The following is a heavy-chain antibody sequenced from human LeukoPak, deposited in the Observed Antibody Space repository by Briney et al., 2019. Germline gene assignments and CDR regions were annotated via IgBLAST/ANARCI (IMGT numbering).Heavy chain of an antibody. CDR3: ARAFGRRTDFDY. CDR2: IYYSGST. Sequence: SETLSLTCTVSGGSISSSSYYWGWIRQPPGKGLEWIGSIYYSGSTYYNPSLKSRVTISVDTSKNQFSLKLSSVTAADTAVYYCARAFGRRTDFDYWGQGTLVTVSS. D-gene: IGHD3-16*01. J-gene: IGHJ4*02. V-gene: IGHV4-39*07. CDR1: GGSISSSSYY.